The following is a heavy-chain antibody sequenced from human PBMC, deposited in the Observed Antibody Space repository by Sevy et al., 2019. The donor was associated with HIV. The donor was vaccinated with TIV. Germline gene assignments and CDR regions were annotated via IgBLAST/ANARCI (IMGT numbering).Heavy chain of an antibody. CDR1: GYTFSDNY. CDR3: AKDKLLDAFDI. V-gene: IGHV1-2*06. J-gene: IGHJ3*02. Sequence: ASVKVSCKASGYTFSDNYMHWVRQAPGQGLEWVGRINPRTGDTKYAQKFQGRVTVTRDTSISTAYMELSRLTYDDTAIYYCAKDKLLDAFDIWGQGTRVTVSS. CDR2: INPRTGDT. D-gene: IGHD2-15*01.